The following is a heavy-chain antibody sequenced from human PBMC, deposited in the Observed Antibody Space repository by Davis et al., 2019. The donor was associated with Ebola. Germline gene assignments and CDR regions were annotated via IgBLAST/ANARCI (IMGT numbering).Heavy chain of an antibody. CDR3: ARDPFNYFDSSAPGY. Sequence: GGSLRLSCAASGFTFSDYYMSWIRQAPGKGPEWVSYISSSGRTIYYADSVEGRFTISRDNARNSLYLQMNSPRAEDTAVYYCARDPFNYFDSSAPGYWGQGTLVTVSS. CDR1: GFTFSDYY. D-gene: IGHD3-22*01. V-gene: IGHV3-11*01. CDR2: ISSSGRTI. J-gene: IGHJ4*02.